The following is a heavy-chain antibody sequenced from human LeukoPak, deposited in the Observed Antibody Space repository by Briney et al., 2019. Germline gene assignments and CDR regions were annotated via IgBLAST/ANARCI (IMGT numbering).Heavy chain of an antibody. Sequence: GGSLRLSCAASGFTLSSYGMHWVRQAPGKGLEWVAITAYDGTTKYNTNSVKGRFTISRDNSKNTLYLQMNSLRAEDTAVYYCAKGVRGSCSGASCYHFDSWGQGTLVTVSS. CDR2: TAYDGTTK. J-gene: IGHJ4*02. CDR3: AKGVRGSCSGASCYHFDS. D-gene: IGHD2-15*01. V-gene: IGHV3-30*18. CDR1: GFTLSSYG.